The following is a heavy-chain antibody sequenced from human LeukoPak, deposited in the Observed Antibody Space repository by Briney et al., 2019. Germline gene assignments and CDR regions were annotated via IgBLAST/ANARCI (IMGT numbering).Heavy chain of an antibody. CDR2: IKQDGSEK. CDR1: GFTFSSYW. D-gene: IGHD6-13*01. V-gene: IGHV3-7*01. CDR3: AKTSFYGVYSSSWYDGGDAFDI. Sequence: PGGSLRLSCAASGFTFSSYWMSWVRQAPGKGLEWVANIKQDGSEKYYVDSVKGRFTISRDNAKNSLYLQMNSLRAEDTAVYYCAKTSFYGVYSSSWYDGGDAFDIWGQGTMVTVSS. J-gene: IGHJ3*02.